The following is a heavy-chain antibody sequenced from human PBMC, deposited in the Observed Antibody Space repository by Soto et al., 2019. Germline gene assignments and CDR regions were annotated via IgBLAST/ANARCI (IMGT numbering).Heavy chain of an antibody. CDR1: GGSISSSSYY. V-gene: IGHV4-61*05. D-gene: IGHD2-2*01. J-gene: IGHJ4*02. CDR3: ARHHCSRTRCYLFLDN. Sequence: PSDTLSLTCTVSGGSISSSSYYWSWIWQPPGKGLEWIGYIYYSGSTNYNPSLKSRVTISVETSKNQYSLKLSSVTAADTAMYYCARHHCSRTRCYLFLDNWGQGALVTVSS. CDR2: IYYSGST.